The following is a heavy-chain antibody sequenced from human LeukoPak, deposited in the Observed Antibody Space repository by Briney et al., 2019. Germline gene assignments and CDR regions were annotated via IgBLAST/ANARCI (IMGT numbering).Heavy chain of an antibody. J-gene: IGHJ5*02. CDR2: TSAYNGNT. CDR3: ARYEVGWDPLTDNWLDP. CDR1: GYTFTSYG. D-gene: IGHD1-26*01. Sequence: ASVKVSCKASGYTFTSYGISWVRQAPGQGLEWMGWTSAYNGNTNYAQKLQGRVTMTTDTSTSTAYMELRSLRSDDTAVYYCARYEVGWDPLTDNWLDPWGQGTLVTVSS. V-gene: IGHV1-18*01.